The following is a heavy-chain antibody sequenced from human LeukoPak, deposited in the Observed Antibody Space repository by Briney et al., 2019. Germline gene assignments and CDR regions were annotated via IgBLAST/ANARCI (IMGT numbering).Heavy chain of an antibody. CDR2: IIPIFGTA. J-gene: IGHJ4*02. D-gene: IGHD2-2*01. CDR3: VRVSDCSSTSCLSYYFDY. Sequence: SVKVSCKASGGIFRSDVISWVRQAPGQGLEWMGGIIPIFGTANYAQKFQGRVTITADESTSTAYMELSSLRSEDTAVYYCVRVSDCSSTSCLSYYFDYWGQGTLVTVSS. CDR1: GGIFRSDV. V-gene: IGHV1-69*13.